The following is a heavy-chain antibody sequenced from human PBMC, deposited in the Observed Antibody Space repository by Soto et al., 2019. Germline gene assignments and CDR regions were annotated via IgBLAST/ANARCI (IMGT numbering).Heavy chain of an antibody. V-gene: IGHV3-48*02. CDR2: MSSTSNIA. D-gene: IGHD2-21*01. CDR1: GFTFTDYS. CDR3: ASCDGDYEFPFEY. Sequence: GGSLRLSCAGSGFTFTDYSMIWVRQAPGKGLEWISYMSSTSNIAYYVDSVNGRFTTSRDNDKNSLYLQMNSLRDEDTAVYYCASCDGDYEFPFEYWGQGTRVTVSS. J-gene: IGHJ4*02.